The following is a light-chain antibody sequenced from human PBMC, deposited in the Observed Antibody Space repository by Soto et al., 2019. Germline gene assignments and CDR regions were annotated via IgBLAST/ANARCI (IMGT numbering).Light chain of an antibody. V-gene: IGLV1-44*01. CDR3: ATWNDGVFV. CDR1: TSNIGRST. CDR2: GNT. Sequence: QSVLTQPPSASGTPGQRVTISCSGNTSNIGRSTVTWYQQFPGAAPKLLIYGNTQRPLGVPVRFSGSKSDTSASLAISGLQSEDEADYYCATWNDGVFVCGIGTKVTVL. J-gene: IGLJ1*01.